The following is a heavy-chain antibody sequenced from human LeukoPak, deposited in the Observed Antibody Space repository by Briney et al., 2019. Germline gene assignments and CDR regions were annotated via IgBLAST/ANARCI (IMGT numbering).Heavy chain of an antibody. CDR3: ARVDYSNSRGYFDY. CDR1: GGSISSYY. J-gene: IGHJ4*02. Sequence: TSETLSLTCTVSGGSISSYYWSWIRQPAGKGLEWIGRIYTSGSTNYNPSLKSRVTMSVDTSKNQFSLKLSSVTAADTAVYYCARVDYSNSRGYFDYWGQGTLVTVSS. D-gene: IGHD6-6*01. CDR2: IYTSGST. V-gene: IGHV4-4*07.